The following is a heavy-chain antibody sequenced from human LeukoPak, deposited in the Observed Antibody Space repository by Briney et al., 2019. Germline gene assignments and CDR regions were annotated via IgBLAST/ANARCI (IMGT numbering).Heavy chain of an antibody. V-gene: IGHV4-59*02. J-gene: IGHJ4*02. CDR3: ARYSNHVDYFDS. Sequence: PSETLSLTCTVSGDSVSSHYWSWIRQPPGKGLEWIAYVYYTGTSNYNPSLKSRVTISIDTSKNHFSLKLISVTAADAAVYYCARYSNHVDYFDSWGQGTLVTVSS. CDR1: GDSVSSHY. CDR2: VYYTGTS. D-gene: IGHD4-11*01.